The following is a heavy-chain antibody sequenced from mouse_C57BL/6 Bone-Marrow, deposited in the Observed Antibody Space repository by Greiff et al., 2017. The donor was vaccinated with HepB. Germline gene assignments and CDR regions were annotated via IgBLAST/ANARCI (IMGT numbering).Heavy chain of an antibody. CDR3: ARPPYYGNYVGFAY. J-gene: IGHJ3*01. Sequence: EVQLQQSGPELVKPGASVKISCKASGYTFTDYYMNWVKQSHGKSLEWIGDINPNNGGTSYNQKFKGKATLTVDKSSSTAYMELRSLTSEDSAVYYCARPPYYGNYVGFAYWGQGTLVTVSA. CDR1: GYTFTDYY. V-gene: IGHV1-26*01. D-gene: IGHD2-10*01. CDR2: INPNNGGT.